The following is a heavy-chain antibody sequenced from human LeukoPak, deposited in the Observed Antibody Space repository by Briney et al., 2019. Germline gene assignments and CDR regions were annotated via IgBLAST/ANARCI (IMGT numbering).Heavy chain of an antibody. V-gene: IGHV4-59*01. CDR3: ARVYYSNSYDYWYFDL. D-gene: IGHD6-13*01. J-gene: IGHJ2*01. Sequence: PSETLSLTCTVSGGPIWSYYWSWIRQPPGKGLEWLAYIYYSGSTIYNPSLESRVTISVDTSKNQFSLKPSSVTAADTAVYYCARVYYSNSYDYWYFDLWGRGTLVTVSS. CDR1: GGPIWSYY. CDR2: IYYSGST.